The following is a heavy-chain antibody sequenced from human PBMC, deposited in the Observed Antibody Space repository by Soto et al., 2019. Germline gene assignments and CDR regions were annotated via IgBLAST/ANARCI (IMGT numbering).Heavy chain of an antibody. CDR1: GFAFSSYS. D-gene: IGHD1-7*01. J-gene: IGHJ6*02. Sequence: GGSLRLSCAASGFAFSSYSMNWVRQAPGKGLEWVSSISSSSSYIYYADSVKGRFTISRDNAKNSLYLQMNSLRAEDTAVYYCAATGTTYGMDVWGQGTTVTVSS. CDR2: ISSSSSYI. CDR3: AATGTTYGMDV. V-gene: IGHV3-21*01.